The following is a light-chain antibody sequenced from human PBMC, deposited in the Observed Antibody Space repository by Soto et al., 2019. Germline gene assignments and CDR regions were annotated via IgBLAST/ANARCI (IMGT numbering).Light chain of an antibody. CDR2: DAS. CDR1: QSISSW. Sequence: DIPMTQSPSTLSASVGDRVTITCRASQSISSWLAWYQQKPGKAPKLLIYDASSLESGVPSRFSGSGSGTEFTLTISSLQPDDFATYYCQQYNSYSPITFGQGTRREIK. V-gene: IGKV1-5*01. J-gene: IGKJ5*01. CDR3: QQYNSYSPIT.